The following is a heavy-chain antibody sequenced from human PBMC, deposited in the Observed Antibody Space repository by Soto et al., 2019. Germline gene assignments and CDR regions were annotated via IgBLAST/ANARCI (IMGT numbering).Heavy chain of an antibody. V-gene: IGHV4-31*03. J-gene: IGHJ5*02. Sequence: QVQLQESGPGLVKPSQTLSLTCTVSGGSISSGGYYWSWIRQHPGKGLEWIGYIYYSGSTYYNPSLKSRVTISVDTSKNQFSLKLSSVTAADTAVYYCARDQTWKGYDSSGYDYWFDPWGQGTLVTVSS. CDR1: GGSISSGGYY. D-gene: IGHD3-22*01. CDR3: ARDQTWKGYDSSGYDYWFDP. CDR2: IYYSGST.